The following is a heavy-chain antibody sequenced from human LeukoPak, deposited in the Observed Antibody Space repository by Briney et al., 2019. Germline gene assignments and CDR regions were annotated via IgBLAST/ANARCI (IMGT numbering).Heavy chain of an antibody. CDR1: GFTVSSNY. Sequence: GGSLRLSCAASGFTVSSNYMSWVRQAPGKGLEWVSVINSGGSAYDVDSVKGRITSSRDNSKNAMYLQMNSMRAEDTAVYYCARAGDGYNFDACDIWGQGTMVTVSS. D-gene: IGHD5-24*01. CDR3: ARAGDGYNFDACDI. J-gene: IGHJ3*02. V-gene: IGHV3-66*01. CDR2: INSGGSA.